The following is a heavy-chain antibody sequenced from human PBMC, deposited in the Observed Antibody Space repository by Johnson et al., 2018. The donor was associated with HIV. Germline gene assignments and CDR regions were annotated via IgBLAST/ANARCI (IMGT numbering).Heavy chain of an antibody. CDR2: ISYDGSNK. CDR1: GFTFSSYA. J-gene: IGHJ3*02. CDR3: ARDLLIAYCGGDCWDAFDI. D-gene: IGHD2-21*02. V-gene: IGHV3-30-3*01. Sequence: QVPLVESGGGVVQPGRSLRLSCAASGFTFSSYAMHWVRQAPGKGLEWVAVISYDGSNKYYADSVKGRFTISRDNSKNTLYLQMNSLRAEDTAVYYCARDLLIAYCGGDCWDAFDIWGQGTMVTVSS.